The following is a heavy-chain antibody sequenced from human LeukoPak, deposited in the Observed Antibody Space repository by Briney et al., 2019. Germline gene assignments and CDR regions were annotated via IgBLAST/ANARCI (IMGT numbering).Heavy chain of an antibody. CDR3: AWQYHRSL. CDR1: GFTFSSYG. CDR2: ISYDGSNK. Sequence: GGSLRLSCAASGFTFSSYGMHWVRQAPGKGLEWVAVISYDGSNKYYADSVKGRFTISRDNSKNTLYLRMNSLRAEDTAVYYCAWQYHRSLWGQGTLVTVSS. D-gene: IGHD4-11*01. J-gene: IGHJ4*02. V-gene: IGHV3-30*03.